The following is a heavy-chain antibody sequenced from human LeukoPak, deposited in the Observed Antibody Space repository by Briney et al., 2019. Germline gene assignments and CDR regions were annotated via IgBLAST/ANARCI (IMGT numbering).Heavy chain of an antibody. Sequence: QAGGSLRLSCAASGFTFSSYGMHWVRQAPGKGLVWVARINSDGSRTSHADSVKGRFTISRDNSKNTLYLQMSSLRAEDTAVYYCAREELWIPDYWGQGTLVTDSS. J-gene: IGHJ4*02. D-gene: IGHD1-7*01. CDR2: INSDGSRT. CDR3: AREELWIPDY. V-gene: IGHV3-74*01. CDR1: GFTFSSYG.